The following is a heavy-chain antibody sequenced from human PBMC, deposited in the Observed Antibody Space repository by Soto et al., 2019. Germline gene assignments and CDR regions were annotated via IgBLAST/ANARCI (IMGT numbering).Heavy chain of an antibody. CDR1: GYTFTSYG. Sequence: QVQVMQSGAEVKKPGASVKVSCKASGYTFTSYGISWVRQAPGQGLEWMGWISTYNGNTNYAQKLQGRVTMTTDTATRTAYMELRSVRSDDTAVYYCGRDLYLSIFYYGMDVWGQGTTVTVSS. J-gene: IGHJ6*02. CDR2: ISTYNGNT. CDR3: GRDLYLSIFYYGMDV. V-gene: IGHV1-18*01.